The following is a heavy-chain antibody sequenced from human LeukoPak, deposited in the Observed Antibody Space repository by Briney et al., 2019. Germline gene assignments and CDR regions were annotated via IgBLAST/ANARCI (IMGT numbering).Heavy chain of an antibody. Sequence: GGSLRLSCAASGFTFSSYSMNWVRQAPGKGLEWVSYISSSSSTIYYADSVKGRFTISRDNAKNSLYLQMNSLRAEDTAVYYCARDREYDSSGYDYWGQGTLVTVSS. V-gene: IGHV3-48*01. CDR1: GFTFSSYS. CDR3: ARDREYDSSGYDY. J-gene: IGHJ4*02. CDR2: ISSSSSTI. D-gene: IGHD3-22*01.